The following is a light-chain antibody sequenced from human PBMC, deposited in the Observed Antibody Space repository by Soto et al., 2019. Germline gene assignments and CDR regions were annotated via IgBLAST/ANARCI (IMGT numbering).Light chain of an antibody. V-gene: IGLV2-14*03. CDR1: SSDVGDFNY. Sequence: QSALTQPASVSGSPGRSVTISCTGSSSDVGDFNYVSWYQHLPGRAPKLIIYDVTNRPSGISYRFSASKSGRTASLTISGLQAADEADYYCSSYSSSITHVVFGGGTKLTVL. CDR3: SSYSSSITHVV. CDR2: DVT. J-gene: IGLJ2*01.